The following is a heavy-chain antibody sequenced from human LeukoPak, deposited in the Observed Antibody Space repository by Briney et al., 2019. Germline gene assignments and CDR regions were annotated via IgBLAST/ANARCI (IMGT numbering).Heavy chain of an antibody. V-gene: IGHV1-18*01. CDR3: ARDNYAGANWFDP. Sequence: GASVKVSCKASGYTFTSYGISWVRQAPGQGLEWMGWISAYNGNTNYAQKFQGRVTITTDESTSTAYMELSSLRSEDTAVYYCARDNYAGANWFDPWGQGTLVTVSS. D-gene: IGHD1-7*01. J-gene: IGHJ5*02. CDR1: GYTFTSYG. CDR2: ISAYNGNT.